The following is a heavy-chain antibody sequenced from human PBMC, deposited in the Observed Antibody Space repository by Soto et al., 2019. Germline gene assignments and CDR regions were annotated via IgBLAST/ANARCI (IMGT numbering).Heavy chain of an antibody. Sequence: QVQLVQSGAEVKKPGSSVKVSCKASGGTFSSYTISWVRQAPGQGLEWMGRIIPILGIANYAQKFQGRVTITADKSTSTAYMELSSLRSEDTAVYYCARVGYGDYLAGVDFWYFDLWGRGTLVTVSS. D-gene: IGHD4-17*01. J-gene: IGHJ2*01. CDR3: ARVGYGDYLAGVDFWYFDL. V-gene: IGHV1-69*02. CDR2: IIPILGIA. CDR1: GGTFSSYT.